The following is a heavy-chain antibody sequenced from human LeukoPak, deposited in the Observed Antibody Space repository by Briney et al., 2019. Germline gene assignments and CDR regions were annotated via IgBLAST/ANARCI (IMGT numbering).Heavy chain of an antibody. CDR3: ARDRTLWFGELLFSYYYGMDV. D-gene: IGHD3-10*01. V-gene: IGHV3-7*01. Sequence: GGSLRLSCAASGFTFSSYWMSWVRQAPGKGLEWVANIKQDGSEKYYVDSVKGRFTISRDNAKNSLYLQMNSLRAEDTAVYYCARDRTLWFGELLFSYYYGMDVWGQGTTVTVSS. J-gene: IGHJ6*02. CDR1: GFTFSSYW. CDR2: IKQDGSEK.